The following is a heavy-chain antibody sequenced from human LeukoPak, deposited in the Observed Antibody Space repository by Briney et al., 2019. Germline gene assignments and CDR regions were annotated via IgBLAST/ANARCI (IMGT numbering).Heavy chain of an antibody. D-gene: IGHD5-12*01. J-gene: IGHJ4*02. CDR1: GYTFTSYD. CDR2: MNPNSGNT. V-gene: IGHV1-8*01. CDR3: ARVEVVATTVSG. Sequence: ASVKVSCKASGYTFTSYDINWVRQATGQGLEWMGWMNPNSGNTGYAQKFQGRVTMTRNTSISTAYMELSSLRSEDTAVYYCARVEVVATTVSGWGQGTLVTVSS.